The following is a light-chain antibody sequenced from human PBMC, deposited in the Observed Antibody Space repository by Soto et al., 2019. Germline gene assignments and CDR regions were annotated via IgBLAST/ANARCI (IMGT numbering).Light chain of an antibody. V-gene: IGKV3-15*01. CDR3: QMYNNWVGT. J-gene: IGKJ4*01. CDR2: GAA. CDR1: QSVSSSY. Sequence: IVLTQSPVTLSLSPRERATLSCRVSQSVSSSYLAWYQQKPGQAPRLLIYGAATRATGIPARFSGSGSGTDFTLTINSLQSEDFAVYYCQMYNNWVGTFGGGTKVDIK.